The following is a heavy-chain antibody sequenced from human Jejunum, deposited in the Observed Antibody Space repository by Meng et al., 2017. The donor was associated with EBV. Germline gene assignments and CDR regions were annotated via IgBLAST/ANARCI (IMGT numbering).Heavy chain of an antibody. CDR1: GFSLTTSGVG. Sequence: QTPLKESCTTLLKPTQTLTLTCTFSGFSLTTSGVGVGWIRQPPGKAPEWLALIYWDDDKRYSPSLKSRLTITKDTSKNQVVLTMTNMDPVDTGTYFCAHSPMRTSSSGYPRGFDYWGQGTLVTVSS. CDR2: IYWDDDK. V-gene: IGHV2-5*02. D-gene: IGHD5-12*01. J-gene: IGHJ4*02. CDR3: AHSPMRTSSSGYPRGFDY.